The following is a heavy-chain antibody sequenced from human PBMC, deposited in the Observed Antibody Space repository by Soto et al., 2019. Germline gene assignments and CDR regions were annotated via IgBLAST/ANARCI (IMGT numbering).Heavy chain of an antibody. J-gene: IGHJ6*04. CDR3: ARGWLGPDV. Sequence: EVQRVESGGGLVQPGGSLRLSCAASGFTLSGRSMHWVRQAPGKGLVWVSGIDNAGTDSTYADSVKGRFTSSRDNAKKMLYLQMNSLRVEDTAVYYRARGWLGPDVWGKGTTVTVSS. CDR2: IDNAGTDS. V-gene: IGHV3-74*01. CDR1: GFTLSGRS. D-gene: IGHD5-18*01.